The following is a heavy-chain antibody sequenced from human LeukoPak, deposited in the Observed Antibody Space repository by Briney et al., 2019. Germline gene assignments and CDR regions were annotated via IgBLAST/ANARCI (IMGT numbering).Heavy chain of an antibody. D-gene: IGHD1-26*01. CDR2: INPNSGGT. Sequence: GASVKVSCKASGYTFTDYFVFWVRQAPGQGLEWMGRINPNSGGTNYAQKFQGRVTMTRDTSINTAYMELSRLRFDDTAVYYCARGRDGSYYPYFQHWGQGTLVTVSS. CDR3: ARGRDGSYYPYFQH. CDR1: GYTFTDYF. J-gene: IGHJ1*01. V-gene: IGHV1-2*06.